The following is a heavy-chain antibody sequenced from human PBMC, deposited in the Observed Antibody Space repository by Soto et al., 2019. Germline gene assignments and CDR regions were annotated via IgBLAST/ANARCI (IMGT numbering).Heavy chain of an antibody. J-gene: IGHJ6*02. Sequence: ASAKVSCKASGYTFTSYAMHLVRQAPGQRLEWMGWINAGHGNTKYSQKFQGRVTITRDTSASTAYMELSSLRSEDTAVYYCARDLLWFGESHYYYGMDVWGQGTTVTVSS. CDR3: ARDLLWFGESHYYYGMDV. CDR1: GYTFTSYA. D-gene: IGHD3-10*01. V-gene: IGHV1-3*01. CDR2: INAGHGNT.